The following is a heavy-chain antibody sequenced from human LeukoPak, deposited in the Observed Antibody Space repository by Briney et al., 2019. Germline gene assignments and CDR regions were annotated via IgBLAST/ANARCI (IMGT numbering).Heavy chain of an antibody. CDR2: ISAYNGNT. Sequence: GASVKVSCKASGYTFTSYYMHWVRQAPGQGLEWMGWISAYNGNTNYAQKLQGRVTMTTDTSTSTAYMELRSLRSDDTAVYYCAREMGYVTNNWFDPWGQGTLVTVSS. CDR3: AREMGYVTNNWFDP. D-gene: IGHD1-1*01. V-gene: IGHV1-18*04. CDR1: GYTFTSYY. J-gene: IGHJ5*02.